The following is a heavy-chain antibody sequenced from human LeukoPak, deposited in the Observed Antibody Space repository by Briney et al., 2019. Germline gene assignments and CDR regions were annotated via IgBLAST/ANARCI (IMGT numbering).Heavy chain of an antibody. J-gene: IGHJ4*02. Sequence: GGSLRLSCAASGFTFSSYAMSWVRQAPGKGLEWVSAISGSGGSTYYADSVKGRFTISRDNSKNTLYLQMNSLRAEDTAVYYCAKLPTMIVVGRSGGIDYWGQGTLVTVSS. CDR3: AKLPTMIVVGRSGGIDY. D-gene: IGHD3-22*01. V-gene: IGHV3-23*01. CDR2: ISGSGGST. CDR1: GFTFSSYA.